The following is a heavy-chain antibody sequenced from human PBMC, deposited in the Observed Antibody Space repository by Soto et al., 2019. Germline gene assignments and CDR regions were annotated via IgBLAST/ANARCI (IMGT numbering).Heavy chain of an antibody. CDR1: GGTFSSYA. D-gene: IGHD4-4*01. CDR3: ARVGHDYSNYAPYYYYYGMDV. J-gene: IGHJ6*02. Sequence: GASVKVSCKASGGTFSSYAINWVRQAPGQGLERMGGIIPIFGTTNYAQKFQGRVTITADESTSTAFMELSSLRSEDTAVYYCARVGHDYSNYAPYYYYYGMDVWGQGTTVTVSS. CDR2: IIPIFGTT. V-gene: IGHV1-69*13.